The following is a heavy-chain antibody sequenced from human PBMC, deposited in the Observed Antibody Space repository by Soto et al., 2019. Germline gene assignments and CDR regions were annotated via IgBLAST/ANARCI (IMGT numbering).Heavy chain of an antibody. CDR2: FYYSGST. V-gene: IGHV4-31*03. CDR1: GGSISSGGYY. Sequence: QVQLQESGPGLVKPSQTLSLTCTVSGGSISSGGYYWSWIRQPPGKGLEWIGYFYYSGSTYYNPSLKSRVTIAVDTYKNQFSLKLSSVTAAETAVYYCASMLVAEGNFDHLVQVTRVTVSS. CDR3: ASMLVAEGNFDH. J-gene: IGHJ4*02. D-gene: IGHD5-12*01.